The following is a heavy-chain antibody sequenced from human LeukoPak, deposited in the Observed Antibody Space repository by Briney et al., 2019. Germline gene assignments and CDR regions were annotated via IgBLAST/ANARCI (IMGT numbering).Heavy chain of an antibody. D-gene: IGHD6-6*01. CDR3: ARHEYSSSFWFDP. Sequence: PSETLSLTCTVSGGSISSYYWSWIRQPPGKGLEWIGYIYYSGSTTYNPSLKSRLTISVDTSKNQFSLKLSSVTAADTAVYYCARHEYSSSFWFDPWGQGTLVTVSS. V-gene: IGHV4-59*08. J-gene: IGHJ5*02. CDR1: GGSISSYY. CDR2: IYYSGST.